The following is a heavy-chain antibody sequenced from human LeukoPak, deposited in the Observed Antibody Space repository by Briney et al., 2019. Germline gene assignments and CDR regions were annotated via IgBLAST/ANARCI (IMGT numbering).Heavy chain of an antibody. D-gene: IGHD6-13*01. CDR2: IYFSGTP. Sequence: SETLSLTCTVSRGSIRTEDYYWAWVRQPPGEGLEWLGSIYFSGTPYFNPSLKSRVAVSIDTSKNQFSLEVTSVNASDTAVYFCARTSSWYAGAWFDSWGQGTLVTVSS. V-gene: IGHV4-39*01. CDR3: ARTSSWYAGAWFDS. J-gene: IGHJ5*01. CDR1: RGSIRTEDYY.